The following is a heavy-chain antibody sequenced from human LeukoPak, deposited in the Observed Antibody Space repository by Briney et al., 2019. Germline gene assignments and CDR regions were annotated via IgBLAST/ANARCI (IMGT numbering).Heavy chain of an antibody. Sequence: VASVKVSCKASGYTFTSYGISWVRPAPGQGLGWMGWISAYNGNTNYAQKLQGRVTMTTDTSTSTAYMKLRSLRSDDTAVYYCASARAGYFDWLLNYWGQGTLVTVSS. CDR2: ISAYNGNT. V-gene: IGHV1-18*01. CDR1: GYTFTSYG. J-gene: IGHJ4*02. D-gene: IGHD3-9*01. CDR3: ASARAGYFDWLLNY.